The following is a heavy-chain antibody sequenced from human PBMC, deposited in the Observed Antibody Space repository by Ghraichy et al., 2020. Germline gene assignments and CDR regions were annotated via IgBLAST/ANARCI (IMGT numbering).Heavy chain of an antibody. CDR1: GFTFSSYW. D-gene: IGHD4-11*01. J-gene: IGHJ6*02. CDR3: ASHDYSNYGSPYYYYYGMDV. CDR2: IKQDGSEK. V-gene: IGHV3-7*01. Sequence: GGSLRLSCAASGFTFSSYWMSWVRQAPGKGLEWVANIKQDGSEKYYVDSVKGRFTISRDNAKNSLYLQMNSLRAEDTAVYYCASHDYSNYGSPYYYYYGMDVWGQGTTVTVSS.